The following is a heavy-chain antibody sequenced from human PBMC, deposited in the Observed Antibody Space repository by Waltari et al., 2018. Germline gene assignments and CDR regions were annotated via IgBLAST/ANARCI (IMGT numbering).Heavy chain of an antibody. CDR1: SGSITGYY. CDR2: IHFAGST. Sequence: QVQLQESGPGLVKPSETLSLTCSVSSGSITGYYWSWIRQPAGKGLEWIGRIHFAGSTNKNPSVTSRLTMLVDTSKNQVSLKLTSVTAAGTAIYYCARDNPLYYATFGHYYYGMDVWGQGTTVTVSS. J-gene: IGHJ6*02. D-gene: IGHD3-16*01. CDR3: ARDNPLYYATFGHYYYGMDV. V-gene: IGHV4-4*07.